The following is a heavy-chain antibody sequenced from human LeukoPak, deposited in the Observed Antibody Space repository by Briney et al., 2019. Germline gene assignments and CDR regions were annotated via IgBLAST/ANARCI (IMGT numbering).Heavy chain of an antibody. D-gene: IGHD6-13*01. CDR1: GFTFDDYA. Sequence: GGSVRLSCAASGFTFDDYAMHWVRQAPGKGLEWVSLISGDGGSTYYADSVKGRFTISRDNSKNSLYLQMNSLRTEDTALYYCAKGMSSFGYYYYYYGMDVWGQGSTATVSS. CDR3: AKGMSSFGYYYYYYGMDV. J-gene: IGHJ6*02. CDR2: ISGDGGST. V-gene: IGHV3-43*02.